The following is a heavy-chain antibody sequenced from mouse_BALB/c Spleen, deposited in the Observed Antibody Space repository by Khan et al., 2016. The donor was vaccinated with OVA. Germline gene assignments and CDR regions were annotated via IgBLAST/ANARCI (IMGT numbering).Heavy chain of an antibody. D-gene: IGHD1-2*01. Sequence: VELVESGAELVKPGASVKLSCKASGYTFTSYWMHWVKQRPGQGLEWIGEINPSNGRTNYNEKFKSKATLTVDKSSSTAYMQLSSLTSEDSAVYYCARSNYGSFDYWGQGTTLTVSS. J-gene: IGHJ2*01. CDR2: INPSNGRT. CDR1: GYTFTSYW. CDR3: ARSNYGSFDY. V-gene: IGHV1S81*02.